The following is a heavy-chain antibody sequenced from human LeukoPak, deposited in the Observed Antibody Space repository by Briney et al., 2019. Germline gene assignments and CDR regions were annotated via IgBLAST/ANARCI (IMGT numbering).Heavy chain of an antibody. V-gene: IGHV5-51*01. J-gene: IGHJ4*02. D-gene: IGHD5-18*01. CDR2: IYPGDSDT. Sequence: GESLKISCKGSGYRFTGYWIGWVRQMPGKGLEWMGIIYPGDSDTRYSPSFQGQVTISADKSISTAYLQWSSLKASDTAMYYCARSVDTAMVNFDYWGQGTLVTVSS. CDR3: ARSVDTAMVNFDY. CDR1: GYRFTGYW.